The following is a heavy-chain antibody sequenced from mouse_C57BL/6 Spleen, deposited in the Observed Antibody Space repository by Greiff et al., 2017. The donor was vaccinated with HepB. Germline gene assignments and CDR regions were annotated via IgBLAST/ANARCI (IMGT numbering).Heavy chain of an antibody. D-gene: IGHD2-4*01. CDR3: ASPIDYDYDGAGFAY. Sequence: EVQRVESGGGLVKPGGSLKLSCAASGFTFSDYGMHWVRQAPEKGLEWVAYISSGSSTIYYADTVKGRFTISRDNAKNTLFLQMTSLRSEDTAMFSCASPIDYDYDGAGFAYWGQGTLVTVSA. CDR2: ISSGSSTI. J-gene: IGHJ3*01. V-gene: IGHV5-17*01. CDR1: GFTFSDYG.